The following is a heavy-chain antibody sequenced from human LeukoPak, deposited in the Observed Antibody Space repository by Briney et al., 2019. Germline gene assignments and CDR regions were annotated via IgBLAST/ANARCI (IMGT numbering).Heavy chain of an antibody. CDR2: IYYSGST. CDR3: ARRLGYCSSTSCPITALDI. J-gene: IGHJ3*02. CDR1: GGSISSYY. D-gene: IGHD2-2*01. V-gene: IGHV4-59*01. Sequence: SETLSLTCTVSGGSISSYYWGWVRHPPGEGLGGIWYIYYSGSTNDNPSLKSPVTISVDTSKNQFSLKLSSVTTVDTAVYYCARRLGYCSSTSCPITALDIWGQGTMVTLCS.